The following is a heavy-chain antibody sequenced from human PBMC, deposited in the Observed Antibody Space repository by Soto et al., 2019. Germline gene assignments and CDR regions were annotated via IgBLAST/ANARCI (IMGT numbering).Heavy chain of an antibody. CDR3: ARVDGIAARPPFDY. CDR2: IWYDGSNK. V-gene: IGHV3-33*01. CDR1: GFTFSSYG. D-gene: IGHD6-6*01. J-gene: IGHJ4*02. Sequence: GGSLRLSCAASGFTFSSYGMHWVRQAPGKGLEWVAVIWYDGSNKYYADSVKGRFTISRDNSKNTLYLQMNSLRAEDTAVYYCARVDGIAARPPFDYWGQGTLVTVSS.